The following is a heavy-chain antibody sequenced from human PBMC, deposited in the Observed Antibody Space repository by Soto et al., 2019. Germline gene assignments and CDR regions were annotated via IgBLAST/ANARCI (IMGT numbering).Heavy chain of an antibody. V-gene: IGHV3-30*18. CDR2: ISYDGSNK. CDR1: GFTFSSYG. D-gene: IGHD1-26*01. Sequence: PGGSLRLSCAASGFTFSSYGMHWVRQAPGKGLEWVAVISYDGSNKYYADSVKGRFTISRDNSKNTLYLQMNSLRAEDTAVYYCAKIWWELSGPGMDVWGQGTTVTVSS. J-gene: IGHJ6*02. CDR3: AKIWWELSGPGMDV.